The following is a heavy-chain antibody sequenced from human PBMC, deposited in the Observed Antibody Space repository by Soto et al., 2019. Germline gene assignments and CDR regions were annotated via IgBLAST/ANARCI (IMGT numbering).Heavy chain of an antibody. J-gene: IGHJ4*02. CDR3: SRRYGGNFDY. CDR1: GGSISSYY. V-gene: IGHV4-59*01. Sequence: QVQLQESGPGVVKPSETLSLTCTVSGGSISSYYWSWIRQPPGKGLEWIGYIYYSGSTNYNPSLTSRVTISVDTSKNQFSLKLSSVTAADTAVYYCSRRYGGNFDYWGQGTLVTVSS. D-gene: IGHD3-16*01. CDR2: IYYSGST.